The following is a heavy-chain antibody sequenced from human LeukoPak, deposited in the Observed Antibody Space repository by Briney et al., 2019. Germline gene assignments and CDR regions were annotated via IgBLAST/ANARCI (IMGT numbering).Heavy chain of an antibody. D-gene: IGHD5-18*01. Sequence: QPGGSLRLSCAASGFTFTNFWMHWVRQAPGKGLEWVSRINGDGSITDYADSVKGRFTISRDNARSTVFLQMSSLRGDDTAVYYCAGDMGWTQLVNWGQGTLVTVSS. CDR2: INGDGSIT. J-gene: IGHJ4*02. CDR1: GFTFTNFW. V-gene: IGHV3-74*01. CDR3: AGDMGWTQLVN.